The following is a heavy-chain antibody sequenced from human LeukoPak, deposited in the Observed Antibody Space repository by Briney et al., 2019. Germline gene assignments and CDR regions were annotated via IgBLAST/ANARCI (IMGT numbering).Heavy chain of an antibody. CDR1: GYTFTDYY. Sequence: VKVSCKVSGYTFTDYYMHWVQQAPGKGLEWMGLVDPEDGETIYAEKFQGRVTITADTSTDTAYMELSSLRSEDTAVHYCATLPSGDYATFDYWGQGTLVTVSS. J-gene: IGHJ4*02. CDR3: ATLPSGDYATFDY. V-gene: IGHV1-69-2*01. CDR2: VDPEDGET. D-gene: IGHD4-17*01.